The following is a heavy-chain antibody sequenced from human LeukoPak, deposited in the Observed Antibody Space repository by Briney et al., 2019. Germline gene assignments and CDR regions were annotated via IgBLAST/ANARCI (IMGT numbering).Heavy chain of an antibody. V-gene: IGHV4-4*07. CDR1: GGSISGHK. D-gene: IGHD5-24*01. J-gene: IGHJ4*02. CDR3: ARAARRPDGWTGGSYH. CDR2: SDDSGNT. Sequence: SGTLSLTCTVSGGSISGHKWAWIRQPTGKGLEWLGRSDDSGNTNYNPSLESRLTVSIDKSNNQVFMKLNSVTAADTAVYYCARAARRPDGWTGGSYHWGQGIPVTVSS.